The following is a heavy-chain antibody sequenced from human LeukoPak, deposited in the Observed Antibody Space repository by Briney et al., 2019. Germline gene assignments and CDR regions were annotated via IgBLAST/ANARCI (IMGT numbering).Heavy chain of an antibody. D-gene: IGHD4-17*01. V-gene: IGHV3-23*01. J-gene: IGHJ4*02. CDR1: GVTFSSYA. CDR3: AKNYGDSYFDY. Sequence: GGSLRLSCAASGVTFSSYAMTWVRQAPGKGLEWVSGISGSGGTIYYADSVEGRFTISRDNSKNTLYLQMNSLRAEDTAVYYCAKNYGDSYFDYWGQGTLVTVSS. CDR2: ISGSGGTI.